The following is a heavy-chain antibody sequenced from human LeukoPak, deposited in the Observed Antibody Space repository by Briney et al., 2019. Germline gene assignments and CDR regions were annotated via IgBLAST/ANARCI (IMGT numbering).Heavy chain of an antibody. CDR1: GFTVSRDW. CDR2: IKQDGSEK. J-gene: IGHJ4*02. Sequence: GGSLRLAWAASGFTVSRDWMSWVRQAPGKGRECVANIKQDGSEKYYVDSVKGRFTIARDNAKNSLYRQMNSLRAEDTAVYYCARDRDGYSYGLDYWGQGTLVTVSS. V-gene: IGHV3-7*01. CDR3: ARDRDGYSYGLDY. D-gene: IGHD5-18*01.